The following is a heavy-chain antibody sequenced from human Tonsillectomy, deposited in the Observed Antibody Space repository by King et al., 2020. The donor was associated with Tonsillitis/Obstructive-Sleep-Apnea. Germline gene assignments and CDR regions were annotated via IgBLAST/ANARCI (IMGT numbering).Heavy chain of an antibody. CDR3: ARDSITGKHYFDH. D-gene: IGHD1-20*01. V-gene: IGHV3-30*04. CDR2: ISYDGSNK. J-gene: IGHJ4*02. CDR1: GFTFSNYA. Sequence: VQLVQSGGGVVKPGRSLRLSCAASGFTFSNYAMHWVRQAPGKGLEWVALISYDGSNKHYADSVKGRITISRDNSKNTMSLQMNMLRAEDTAVYYCARDSITGKHYFDHWGQGTLVTVSS.